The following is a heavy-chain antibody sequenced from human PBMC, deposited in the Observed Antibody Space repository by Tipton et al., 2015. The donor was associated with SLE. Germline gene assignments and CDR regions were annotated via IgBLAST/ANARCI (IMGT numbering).Heavy chain of an antibody. D-gene: IGHD3-10*01. CDR2: INHSGST. CDR1: GGSFSGYY. Sequence: TLSLTCAVYGGSFSGYYWSWIRQPPGKGLEWIGEINHSGSTNYNPSLKSRVTISVDTSKNQFSLKLSSVTAADTAVYYCASPGGSGSPEYWGQGTLVTVSS. J-gene: IGHJ4*02. V-gene: IGHV4-34*01. CDR3: ASPGGSGSPEY.